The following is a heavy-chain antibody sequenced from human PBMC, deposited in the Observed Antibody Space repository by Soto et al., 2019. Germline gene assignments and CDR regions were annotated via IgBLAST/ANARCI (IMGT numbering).Heavy chain of an antibody. Sequence: GGSLRLSCAASGFTFSDYYMSWIRQAPGKGLEWVSYIGSSDNIIYYADSVKGRFTISRDNAKNSLYLQMNSLRAEGTAVYYCARDLGYYESSGYFDYWGQGTLVTVSS. CDR2: IGSSDNII. D-gene: IGHD3-22*01. CDR3: ARDLGYYESSGYFDY. CDR1: GFTFSDYY. V-gene: IGHV3-11*01. J-gene: IGHJ4*02.